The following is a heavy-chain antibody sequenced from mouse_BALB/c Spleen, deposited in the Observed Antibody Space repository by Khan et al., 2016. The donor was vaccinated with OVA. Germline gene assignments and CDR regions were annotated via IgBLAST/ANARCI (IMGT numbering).Heavy chain of an antibody. Sequence: QVQLQQSGAELVKAGASVKMSCKASGYTFTSYWMHWVKQRLGQGLEWFAETNPTNGRTYYNEKFKSKATLTVDKSSSTAYMLLSGPTFEDSAVYSCSRIKKIVATDFDYWGQGTTLTVSS. CDR3: SRIKKIVATDFDY. CDR1: GYTFTSYW. CDR2: TNPTNGRT. V-gene: IGHV1S81*02. J-gene: IGHJ2*01. D-gene: IGHD1-1*01.